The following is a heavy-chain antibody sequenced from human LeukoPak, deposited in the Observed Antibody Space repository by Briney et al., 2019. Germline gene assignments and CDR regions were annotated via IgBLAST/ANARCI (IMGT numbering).Heavy chain of an antibody. CDR3: ARVESSSSHYFDY. Sequence: SETLSLTCTVSGGSISSSSYYWGWIRQPPGKGLEWIGSIYYSGSTYYNPSLKSRVTISVDTSKNQFSLKLSSVTAADTAVYYCARVESSSSHYFDYWGQGTLVTVSS. D-gene: IGHD6-6*01. CDR2: IYYSGST. V-gene: IGHV4-39*07. CDR1: GGSISSSSYY. J-gene: IGHJ4*02.